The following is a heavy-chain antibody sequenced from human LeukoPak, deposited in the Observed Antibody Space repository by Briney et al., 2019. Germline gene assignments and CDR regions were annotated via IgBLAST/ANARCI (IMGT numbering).Heavy chain of an antibody. Sequence: ASVKVSCKASGYTFTGYYMHWVRQAPGQGLEWMGGIIPIFGTANYAQKFQGRVTITTDESTSTAYMELSSLRSEDTAVYYCARVPFADPITGTIEDWGQGTLVTVSS. V-gene: IGHV1-69*05. J-gene: IGHJ4*02. D-gene: IGHD1/OR15-1a*01. CDR2: IIPIFGTA. CDR3: ARVPFADPITGTIED. CDR1: GYTFTGYY.